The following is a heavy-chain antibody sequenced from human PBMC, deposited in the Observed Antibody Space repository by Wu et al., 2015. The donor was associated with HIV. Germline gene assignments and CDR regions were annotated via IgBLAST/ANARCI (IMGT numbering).Heavy chain of an antibody. CDR3: ARDPDGGNWFDP. Sequence: QVQLVQSGAEVKKPGSSVKVSCKASGDTFNIFAINWVRQAPGQGLEWMGGIIPAFGTTDYAGKFQGRVTISADESTSTAYMELSSLRSDDTAVYYCARDPDGGNWFDPWGQGTLVTVSS. CDR2: IIPAFGTT. CDR1: GDTFNIFA. J-gene: IGHJ5*02. V-gene: IGHV1-69*12.